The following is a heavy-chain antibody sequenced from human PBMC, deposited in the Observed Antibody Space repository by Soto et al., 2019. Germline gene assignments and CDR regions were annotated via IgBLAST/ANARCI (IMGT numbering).Heavy chain of an antibody. D-gene: IGHD3-3*01. CDR1: VFTSSG. V-gene: IGHV1-18*04. Sequence: QDQLVQSGAEVEKPGASVKVSCKASVFTSSGISWVRQAPGQRLEWMGWISTHNGNTIYAQKFQGRVIMTMDTSTTTVYMELRSLRPDDTAVYLCAREGILGIFDAYDLWGQGTMVTVSS. CDR3: AREGILGIFDAYDL. CDR2: ISTHNGNT. J-gene: IGHJ3*01.